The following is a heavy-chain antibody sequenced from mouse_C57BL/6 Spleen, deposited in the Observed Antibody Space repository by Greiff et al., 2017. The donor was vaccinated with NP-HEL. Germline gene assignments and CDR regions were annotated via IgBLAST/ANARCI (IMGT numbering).Heavy chain of an antibody. CDR1: GYTFTSYW. J-gene: IGHJ4*01. Sequence: VQLQQPGAELVKPGASVKLSCKASGYTFTSYWMHWVQQRPGRGLEWIGRIDPNSGGTKYNEKFKSKATLTVDKPSSTAYMQISSLTSEDSAVYYCARLSYYYAMDYWGQGTSVTVSS. CDR2: IDPNSGGT. CDR3: ARLSYYYAMDY. V-gene: IGHV1-72*01.